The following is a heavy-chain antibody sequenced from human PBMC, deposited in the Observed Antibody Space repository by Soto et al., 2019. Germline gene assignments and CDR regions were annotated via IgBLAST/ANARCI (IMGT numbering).Heavy chain of an antibody. CDR3: ARETIAVSTLFHSFYGMDV. Sequence: GGSLRLSCAATGFTFSNYAMHWVRQAPGKGLQWVTVIWSDGSNKYYAESVKGRFTISRDNSKNTLFLQMNTLRAEDTAIYYCARETIAVSTLFHSFYGMDVWGQGNSVTVSS. V-gene: IGHV3-33*01. D-gene: IGHD6-19*01. J-gene: IGHJ6*02. CDR1: GFTFSNYA. CDR2: IWSDGSNK.